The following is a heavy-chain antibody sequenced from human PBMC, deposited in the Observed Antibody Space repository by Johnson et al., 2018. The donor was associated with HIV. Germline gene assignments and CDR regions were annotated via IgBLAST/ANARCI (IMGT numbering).Heavy chain of an antibody. D-gene: IGHD6-6*01. J-gene: IGHJ3*02. CDR2: INRDGTLT. Sequence: VQLVESGGGLVQPGGSLRLSCAASGFTFSSYWMSWVRQAPGKGLEWVANINRDGTLTQHLDSVKGRFTISRDNAMNSLFLQMNSLRAEDTAVYYCARVEYSSSYDVVDIWGQGTMVTVSS. V-gene: IGHV3-7*03. CDR1: GFTFSSYW. CDR3: ARVEYSSSYDVVDI.